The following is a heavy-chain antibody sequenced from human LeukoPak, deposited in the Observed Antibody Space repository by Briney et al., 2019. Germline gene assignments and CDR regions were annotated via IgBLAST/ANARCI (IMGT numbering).Heavy chain of an antibody. CDR1: GGSFSGYY. CDR2: INHSGST. D-gene: IGHD2-2*01. V-gene: IGHV4-34*01. J-gene: IGHJ5*02. Sequence: PSETLSLTCAVYGGSFSGYYWSWIRQPPGKGLEWIGEINHSGSTNYNPSLKSRVTISVDTSKNHFSLKLIPVTAADTAVYYCARGHCSSTSCYDWFDPWGQGTLVTVSS. CDR3: ARGHCSSTSCYDWFDP.